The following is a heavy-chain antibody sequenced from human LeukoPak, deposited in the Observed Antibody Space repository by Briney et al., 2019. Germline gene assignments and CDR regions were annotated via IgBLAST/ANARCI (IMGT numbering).Heavy chain of an antibody. CDR2: IYYSGST. D-gene: IGHD3-10*01. Sequence: SETLSLTCTVSGGSISSGDYYWSWIRQPPGKGLEWIGYIYYSGSTYYNPSLKSRVTISVDTSKNQFSLKLSSVTAADTAVYYCARALLWGPGFFDYWGQGTLVTVSS. CDR1: GGSISSGDYY. V-gene: IGHV4-30-4*01. CDR3: ARALLWGPGFFDY. J-gene: IGHJ4*02.